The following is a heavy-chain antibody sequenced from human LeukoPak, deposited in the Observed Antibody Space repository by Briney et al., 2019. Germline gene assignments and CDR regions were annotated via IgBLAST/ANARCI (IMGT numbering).Heavy chain of an antibody. CDR2: IGGSDGRT. CDR1: GFTFSTYA. Sequence: GGSLSLYCAASGFTFSTYAMSWVRQAPGEGLEWVSLIGGSDGRTRYADSVKGRFTISRDNSKNTLYLEMNSLGAEDTAVYYCAKDSSSYDWGYMDVWGKGTTVTISS. D-gene: IGHD3-22*01. J-gene: IGHJ6*03. CDR3: AKDSSSYDWGYMDV. V-gene: IGHV3-23*01.